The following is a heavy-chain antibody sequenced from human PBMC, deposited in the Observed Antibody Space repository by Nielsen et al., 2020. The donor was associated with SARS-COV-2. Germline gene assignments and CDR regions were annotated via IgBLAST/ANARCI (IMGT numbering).Heavy chain of an antibody. CDR1: GFTFSSYA. CDR3: AKRESNPWAYYFDY. CDR2: ISGSGGST. Sequence: GEPLKISCAASGFTFSSYAMSWVRQAPGKGLEWVSAISGSGGSTYYADSVKGRFTISRDNSKNTLYLQMNSLRAEDTAVYYCAKRESNPWAYYFDYWGQGTLVTVSS. V-gene: IGHV3-23*01. J-gene: IGHJ4*02. D-gene: IGHD7-27*01.